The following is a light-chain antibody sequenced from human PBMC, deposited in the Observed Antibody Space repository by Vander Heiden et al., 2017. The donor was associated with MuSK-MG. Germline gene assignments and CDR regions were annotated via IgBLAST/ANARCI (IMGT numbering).Light chain of an antibody. CDR3: CSYAGSSSLV. CDR2: EVS. Sequence: QAALTQPASVSGSPGQSITISCTGTSSDVGSYNLVSWYQQHPGKAPKLMIYEVSKRPSGVSNRFSGSKSGTTASLTISGLQAEDDADYYCCSYAGSSSLVFGGGTKLTFL. V-gene: IGLV2-23*02. CDR1: SSDVGSYNL. J-gene: IGLJ3*02.